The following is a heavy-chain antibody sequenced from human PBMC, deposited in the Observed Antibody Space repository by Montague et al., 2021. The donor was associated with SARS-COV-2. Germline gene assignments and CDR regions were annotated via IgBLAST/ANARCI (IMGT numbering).Heavy chain of an antibody. Sequence: SETLSLTCAVYGGSFSGWYWSWVRQPPGKGLEWIGEINRRGNTIYNPSLKSRVTISEDTSKSQFSLKLSSVTAADTAVYYCARGEGNILTNYYYYYYLDVWGTGTTVTVSS. D-gene: IGHD4-23*01. J-gene: IGHJ6*03. V-gene: IGHV4-34*01. CDR2: INRRGNT. CDR3: ARGEGNILTNYYYYYYLDV. CDR1: GGSFSGWY.